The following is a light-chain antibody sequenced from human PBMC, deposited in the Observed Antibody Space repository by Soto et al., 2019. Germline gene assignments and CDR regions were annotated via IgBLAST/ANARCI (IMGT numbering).Light chain of an antibody. J-gene: IGKJ1*01. CDR3: QQYNSVTLT. CDR2: EXS. V-gene: IGKV1-5*01. CDR1: QNIKAW. Sequence: DIQMTQSPSSLPASLGDRVTIPXRASQNIKAWLARYQQGPGXAPKXXXAEXSSCETGVPSTCSGTASGTEFTPTISSLQHDDCDIYDCQQYNSVTLTFGQGTKVDNK.